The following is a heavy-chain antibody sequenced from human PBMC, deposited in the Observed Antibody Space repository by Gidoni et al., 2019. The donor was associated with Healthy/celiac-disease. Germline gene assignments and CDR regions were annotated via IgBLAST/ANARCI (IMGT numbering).Heavy chain of an antibody. D-gene: IGHD6-19*01. CDR3: ASLIRAVAGTYYYYGMDV. J-gene: IGHJ6*02. Sequence: QVKLQQWGAGLSKPSETMSLTCAVYGGSFSGYYWSWLRPPPGKGLEWSGEINHSGSTNYNPSLKSRVTISVDTSKNQFYLKLGSVTAADTAVYYCASLIRAVAGTYYYYGMDVWGQGTTVTVSS. V-gene: IGHV4-34*01. CDR1: GGSFSGYY. CDR2: INHSGST.